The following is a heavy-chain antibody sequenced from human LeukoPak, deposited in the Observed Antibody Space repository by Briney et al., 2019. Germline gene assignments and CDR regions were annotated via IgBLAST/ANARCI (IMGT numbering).Heavy chain of an antibody. D-gene: IGHD3-3*01. J-gene: IGHJ5*02. V-gene: IGHV3-49*04. Sequence: GQSLRLSCSASGLTFGDYTMTWVHPAPRKGLELVGFIRSKAYGGTTEYAASVKGRFTISRDDSKSIAYLQMNSLKTEDTAVYYCTRTTPLYDFWSGYPTNPWGQGTLVTVSS. CDR3: TRTTPLYDFWSGYPTNP. CDR2: IRSKAYGGTT. CDR1: GLTFGDYT.